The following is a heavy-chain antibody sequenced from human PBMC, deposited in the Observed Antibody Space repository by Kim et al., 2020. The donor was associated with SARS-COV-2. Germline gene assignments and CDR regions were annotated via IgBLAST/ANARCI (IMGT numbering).Heavy chain of an antibody. J-gene: IGHJ5*02. V-gene: IGHV3-23*01. CDR3: AKDRVTVVTPVGVT. Sequence: ADGVKARFTNSRDNSKNTLYLQMNSLRAEDTAVYYCAKDRVTVVTPVGVTWGQGTLVTVSS. D-gene: IGHD2-21*02.